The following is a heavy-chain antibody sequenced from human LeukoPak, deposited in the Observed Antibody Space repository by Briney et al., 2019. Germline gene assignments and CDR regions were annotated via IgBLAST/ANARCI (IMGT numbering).Heavy chain of an antibody. Sequence: GGSLRLSCAASGFTFSSYAMHWVRQAPGKGLEWVAVISYDGSNKYYADSVKGRFTISRDNSKNTLYLQMNSLRAEDTAVYYCARGNTAMIYYVFDIWGQGTMVTVSS. J-gene: IGHJ3*02. CDR3: ARGNTAMIYYVFDI. D-gene: IGHD5-18*01. CDR1: GFTFSSYA. V-gene: IGHV3-30-3*01. CDR2: ISYDGSNK.